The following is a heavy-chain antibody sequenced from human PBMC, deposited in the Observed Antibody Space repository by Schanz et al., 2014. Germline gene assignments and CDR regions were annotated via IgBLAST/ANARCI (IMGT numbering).Heavy chain of an antibody. D-gene: IGHD4-17*01. CDR3: VRDTDYHFDY. V-gene: IGHV3-74*01. Sequence: EVQLVESGGTLVQPGGSLRLSCAASGFTVSSSSMSWVRQAPGKGLVWVSRTSHDGSFTTFADSVKGRFTISRDNAKNALYLQMNSLRAEDTAVYYCVRDTDYHFDYWGQGTLVTVSS. CDR2: TSHDGSFT. CDR1: GFTVSSSS. J-gene: IGHJ4*02.